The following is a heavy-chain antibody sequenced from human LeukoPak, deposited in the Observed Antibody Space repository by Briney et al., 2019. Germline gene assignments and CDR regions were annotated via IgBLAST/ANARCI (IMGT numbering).Heavy chain of an antibody. J-gene: IGHJ4*02. CDR2: IYYSGST. CDR1: GGSFSGYY. D-gene: IGHD3-22*01. Sequence: SETLSLTCAVYGGSFSGYYWSWIRQPPGKGLEWIGYIYYSGSTNYNPSLKSRVTISVDTSKNQFSLKLSSVTAADTAVYYCARGAHYYYDSSGYYYHFDYWGQGTLVTVSS. V-gene: IGHV4-59*01. CDR3: ARGAHYYYDSSGYYYHFDY.